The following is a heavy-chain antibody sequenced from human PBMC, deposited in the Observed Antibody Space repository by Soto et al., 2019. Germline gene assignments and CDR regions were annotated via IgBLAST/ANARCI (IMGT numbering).Heavy chain of an antibody. V-gene: IGHV4-59*01. CDR2: IYYSGST. Sequence: PSETLSLTCTVSGGSISSYYWSWIRQPPGKGLEWIGYIYYSGSTNYNPSLKSRVTISVDTSKNQFSLKLSSVTAADTAVYYCARGKTFYDILTGYYIWFDPWGQGTLVTVSS. D-gene: IGHD3-9*01. CDR1: GGSISSYY. J-gene: IGHJ5*02. CDR3: ARGKTFYDILTGYYIWFDP.